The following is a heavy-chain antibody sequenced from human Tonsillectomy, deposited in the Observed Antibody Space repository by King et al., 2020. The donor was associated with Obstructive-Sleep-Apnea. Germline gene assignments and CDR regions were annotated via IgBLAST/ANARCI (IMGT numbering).Heavy chain of an antibody. CDR2: ISAYNGNT. D-gene: IGHD3-10*01. CDR1: GYTFTSYG. V-gene: IGHV1-18*01. CDR3: ARVGKTMVRGVIMSWFDP. J-gene: IGHJ5*02. Sequence: LVQSGAEVKKPGASVKVSCKASGYTFTSYGISWVRQAPGQGLEWMGWISAYNGNTNYAQKLQGRVTMTTETSTSTAYMELRSLRSDDTAVYYCARVGKTMVRGVIMSWFDPWGQGTLVTVSS.